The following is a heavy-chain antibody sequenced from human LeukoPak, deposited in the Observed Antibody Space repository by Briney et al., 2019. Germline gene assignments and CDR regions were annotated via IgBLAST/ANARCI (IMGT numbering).Heavy chain of an antibody. Sequence: SETLSLTCTVSGYSISSGYFWGWYRQPPVKGLEYIGNIHHSGATSYTPSLKSRVTISLDTSKNQFSLKLSSVTAADTAVYYCSRALAFWGQGPLVTVSS. CDR2: IHHSGAT. J-gene: IGHJ4*02. V-gene: IGHV4-38-2*02. CDR1: GYSISSGYF. CDR3: SRALAF.